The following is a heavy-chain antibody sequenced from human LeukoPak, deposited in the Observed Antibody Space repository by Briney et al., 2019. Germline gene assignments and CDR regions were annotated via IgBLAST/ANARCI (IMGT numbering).Heavy chain of an antibody. V-gene: IGHV4-59*08. J-gene: IGHJ4*02. CDR1: GGSISSYY. CDR3: ARYYGGNSNFDY. Sequence: PSETLSLTCTVSGGSISSYYWSWIRQPPGKGLEWIGYIYYSGSTNYNPSLKSRVTISIDTSKSQFSLKLSSVTAADTAVYYCARYYGGNSNFDYWGQGTLVTVSS. D-gene: IGHD4-23*01. CDR2: IYYSGST.